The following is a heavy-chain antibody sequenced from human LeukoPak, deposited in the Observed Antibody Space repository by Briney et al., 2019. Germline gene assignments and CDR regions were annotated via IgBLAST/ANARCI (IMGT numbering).Heavy chain of an antibody. J-gene: IGHJ4*02. CDR3: ARDLFGYDFWSGYSGYFDY. CDR1: GYAFTGYY. D-gene: IGHD3-3*01. Sequence: GASVKVSCKASGYAFTGYYMHWVRLAPGQGREWMGWINPNSGGTNYVQKFQGRVTMTRDTSISTAYMELSRLRSDDTAVYYCARDLFGYDFWSGYSGYFDYWGQGTLVTVSS. CDR2: INPNSGGT. V-gene: IGHV1-2*02.